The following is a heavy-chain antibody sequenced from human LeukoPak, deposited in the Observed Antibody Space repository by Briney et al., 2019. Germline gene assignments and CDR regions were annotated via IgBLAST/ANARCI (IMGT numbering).Heavy chain of an antibody. Sequence: GGSLRLSCAASGFTFSSYSMNWVRQAPGKGLEWVSSISSSSSYIYYADSVKGRFTISRDNAKNSLYLQMNSLRAEDTAVYYCARDGGYTGGWTYGAGDYWGQGTLVTVSS. V-gene: IGHV3-21*01. CDR1: GFTFSSYS. CDR2: ISSSSSYI. J-gene: IGHJ4*01. D-gene: IGHD2-8*02. CDR3: ARDGGYTGGWTYGAGDY.